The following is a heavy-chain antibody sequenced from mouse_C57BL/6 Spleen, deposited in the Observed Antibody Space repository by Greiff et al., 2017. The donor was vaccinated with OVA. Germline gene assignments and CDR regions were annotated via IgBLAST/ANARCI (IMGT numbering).Heavy chain of an antibody. J-gene: IGHJ2*01. CDR3: TREETGKGFDY. V-gene: IGHV5-9-1*02. CDR2: ISRGGDYI. D-gene: IGHD4-1*01. Sequence: DVHLVESGEGLVKPGGSLKLSCAASGFTFSSYAMSWVRQTPEKRLEWVAYISRGGDYIYYADTVKGRFTISRDNARNTLYLQMSSLKSEDTAMYYCTREETGKGFDYWGQGTTLTVSS. CDR1: GFTFSSYA.